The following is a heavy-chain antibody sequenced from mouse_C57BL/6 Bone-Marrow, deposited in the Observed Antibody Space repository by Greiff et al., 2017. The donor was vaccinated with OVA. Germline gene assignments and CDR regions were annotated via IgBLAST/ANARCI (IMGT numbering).Heavy chain of an antibody. CDR1: GYTFTSYD. Sequence: QVQLQQSGPELVKPGASVKLSCKASGYTFTSYDINWVKQRHGQGLEWIGWIYPRDGSTKYNEKFKGQATLPVATSSSTAYMELHSLTSEDSAVYFCANPPYYYGSISYWYFDVWGTGTTVTVSS. CDR3: ANPPYYYGSISYWYFDV. D-gene: IGHD1-1*01. V-gene: IGHV1-85*01. CDR2: IYPRDGST. J-gene: IGHJ1*03.